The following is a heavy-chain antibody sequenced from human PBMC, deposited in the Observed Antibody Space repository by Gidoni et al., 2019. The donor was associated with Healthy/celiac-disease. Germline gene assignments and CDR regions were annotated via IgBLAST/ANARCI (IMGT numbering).Heavy chain of an antibody. CDR2: ISGSGGST. CDR1: GFPFSSYA. Sequence: EVQLLESGGGLVQPGGSLRLSCAAPGFPFSSYAMSWVRQAPGKGLEWVAAISGSGGSTYYADSVKGRFTISRDYSKNTLYLQMNSLRAEDTAVYYCATGGLSLMDVWGQGTTVTVSS. V-gene: IGHV3-23*01. D-gene: IGHD3-10*01. CDR3: ATGGLSLMDV. J-gene: IGHJ6*02.